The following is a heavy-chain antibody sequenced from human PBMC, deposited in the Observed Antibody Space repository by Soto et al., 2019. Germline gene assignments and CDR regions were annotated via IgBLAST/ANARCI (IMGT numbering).Heavy chain of an antibody. CDR1: GYTFTSYG. J-gene: IGHJ4*02. CDR2: ISAYNGNT. V-gene: IGHV1-18*01. CDR3: AGGALPTVTIDY. D-gene: IGHD4-17*01. Sequence: GASVKVSCKASGYTFTSYGISWVRQAPGQGLEWMGWISAYNGNTNYSQKFQGRVTITRDTSASTAYMELSSLRSEDTAVYYCAGGALPTVTIDYWGQGTLVTVSS.